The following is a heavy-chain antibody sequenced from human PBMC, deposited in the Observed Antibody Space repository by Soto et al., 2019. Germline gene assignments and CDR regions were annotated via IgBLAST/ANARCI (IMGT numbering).Heavy chain of an antibody. CDR2: IYYTGTT. CDR3: ARLGGYYHAFDS. V-gene: IGHV4-59*08. CDR1: DRSNRDYN. Sequence: SGTRPLTGIGSDRSNRDYNRGGIGQSPGEGLEGGGHIYYTGTTKYNHSPKSRVTISVDSSKNQFPLKLDSVTAAATAVYYCARLGGYYHAFDSWGQGTLVTVSS. D-gene: IGHD3-22*01. J-gene: IGHJ4*02.